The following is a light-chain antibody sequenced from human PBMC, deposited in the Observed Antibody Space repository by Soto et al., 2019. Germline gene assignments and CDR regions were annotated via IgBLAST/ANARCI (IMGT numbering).Light chain of an antibody. CDR2: GNN. CDR3: QSYDSSLSASV. CDR1: SSNIGAHYD. Sequence: QAVVTQPPSVSGAPGQRVTISCTGSSSNIGAHYDVHWYQQLPGTAPKLLIYGNNNRPSGVPDRFSGSKSGTSASLAITGLQAEDEADFYCQSYDSSLSASVFGGGTKLTVL. V-gene: IGLV1-40*01. J-gene: IGLJ2*01.